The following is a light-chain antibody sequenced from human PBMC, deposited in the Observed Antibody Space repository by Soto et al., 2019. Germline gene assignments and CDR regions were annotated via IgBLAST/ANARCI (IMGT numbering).Light chain of an antibody. Sequence: EIVLTQSPGTLSLSQGERATLSCRASQSISSSYLAWYQQKPGQAPRLLISGASSRAPGIPDRFSGSGSGTDFTLTISILEPEDLAVYFCQQYGSSPWTFGQGTKVEIK. V-gene: IGKV3-20*01. CDR3: QQYGSSPWT. CDR2: GAS. J-gene: IGKJ1*01. CDR1: QSISSSY.